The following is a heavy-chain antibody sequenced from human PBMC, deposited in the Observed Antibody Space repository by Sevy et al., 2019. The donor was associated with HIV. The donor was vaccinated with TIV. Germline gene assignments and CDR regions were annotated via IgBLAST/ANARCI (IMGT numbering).Heavy chain of an antibody. Sequence: GGSLRLSCEASGFTFGGSALHWVRQAPGRGLEWVGVIWLDGSFKYYEDSVKGRFTISRDKARHTTYLQINSLRGEDTAGYYCARGRVRYGSGSPEFWGQGALVTVSS. CDR2: IWLDGSFK. J-gene: IGHJ4*02. V-gene: IGHV3-33*01. D-gene: IGHD3-10*01. CDR1: GFTFGGSA. CDR3: ARGRVRYGSGSPEF.